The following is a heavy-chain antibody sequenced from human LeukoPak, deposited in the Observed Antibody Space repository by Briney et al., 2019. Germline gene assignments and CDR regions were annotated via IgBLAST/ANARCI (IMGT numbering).Heavy chain of an antibody. D-gene: IGHD2-2*01. V-gene: IGHV4-39*01. CDR2: VYFSGST. CDR1: GGSISSSSYY. CDR3: ARLHYCRSASCYVRGGSLFDY. J-gene: IGHJ4*02. Sequence: SETLSLTCTVSGGSISSSSYYWGWIRQPPGKGLEWIGSVYFSGSTYYNPSLKSRVTISVDTSKNQFSLKLSSVTAADTAVYYCARLHYCRSASCYVRGGSLFDYWGQGTLVTVSS.